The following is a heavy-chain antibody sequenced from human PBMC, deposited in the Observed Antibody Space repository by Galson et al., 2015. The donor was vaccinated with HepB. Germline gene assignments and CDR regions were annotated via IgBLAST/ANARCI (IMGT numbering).Heavy chain of an antibody. V-gene: IGHV3-30-3*01. CDR3: AREMGSVAAGY. CDR1: GFTLSSYT. J-gene: IGHJ4*02. CDR2: ISYDGSNK. Sequence: SLRLSCAASGFTLSSYTMHWVRQAPGKGLEWVAVISYDGSNKYYADSVKGRFTISRDNSKNTLYLQMDSLRAEDTAVYYCAREMGSVAAGYWGQGTLVTVSS. D-gene: IGHD4-23*01.